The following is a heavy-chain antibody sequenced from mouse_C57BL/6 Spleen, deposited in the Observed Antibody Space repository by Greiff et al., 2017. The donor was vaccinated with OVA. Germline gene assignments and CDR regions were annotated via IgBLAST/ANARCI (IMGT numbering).Heavy chain of an antibody. V-gene: IGHV1-5*01. D-gene: IGHD2-5*01. CDR2: IYPGNSDT. CDR1: GYTFTSYW. J-gene: IGHJ1*03. Sequence: VQLQQSGTVLARPGASVKMSCKTSGYTFTSYWMHWVKQRPGQGLEWIGAIYPGNSDTSYNQKFKGKAKLTAVTSASTAYMELSSLTNEDSAVYYCTRSAYYSNFYWYFDVWGTGTTVTVSS. CDR3: TRSAYYSNFYWYFDV.